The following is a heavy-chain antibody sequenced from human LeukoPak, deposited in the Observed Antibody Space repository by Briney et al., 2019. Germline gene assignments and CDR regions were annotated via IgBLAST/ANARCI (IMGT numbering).Heavy chain of an antibody. CDR1: GGTFSSYA. CDR2: IIPILGIA. Sequence: GASVKVSCKASGGTFSSYAISWVRQAPGQGLEWMGRIIPILGIANYAQKFQGRVTITADKSTSTAYMELSSLRSEDTAVYYCARVRLTVVVTAHYYGMDVWGQGTTVTVSS. V-gene: IGHV1-69*04. CDR3: ARVRLTVVVTAHYYGMDV. J-gene: IGHJ6*02. D-gene: IGHD2-21*02.